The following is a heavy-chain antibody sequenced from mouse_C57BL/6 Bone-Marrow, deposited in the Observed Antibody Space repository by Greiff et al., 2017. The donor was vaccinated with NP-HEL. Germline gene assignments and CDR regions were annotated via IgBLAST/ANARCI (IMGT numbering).Heavy chain of an antibody. D-gene: IGHD1-1*01. CDR1: GFNIKDYY. CDR3: TTSYEVDYYFDY. CDR2: IEPEDGDT. Sequence: VQLKASGAELVRPGASVKLSCTASGFNIKDYYLHWVKHRPEQGLEWIGRIEPEDGDTEYAPKFPGKATMTADTSSNTAYLQLSSLTSEDPAVYYCTTSYEVDYYFDYWGQGTTLTVSS. V-gene: IGHV14-1*01. J-gene: IGHJ2*01.